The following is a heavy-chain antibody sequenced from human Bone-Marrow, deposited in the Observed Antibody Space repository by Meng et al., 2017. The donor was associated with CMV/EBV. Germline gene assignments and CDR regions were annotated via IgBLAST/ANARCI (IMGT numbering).Heavy chain of an antibody. J-gene: IGHJ3*02. V-gene: IGHV3-33*01. Sequence: GGSLRLSCAASGFTFSSYGMHWVRQAPGKGLEWVAVIWYDGSNKYYADSVKGRFTISRDNSKNTLYLQMNSLRAEDTAVYYCARAGGYQRAQGYAFDIWGQGTMVTVS. CDR3: ARAGGYQRAQGYAFDI. D-gene: IGHD2-2*01. CDR2: IWYDGSNK. CDR1: GFTFSSYG.